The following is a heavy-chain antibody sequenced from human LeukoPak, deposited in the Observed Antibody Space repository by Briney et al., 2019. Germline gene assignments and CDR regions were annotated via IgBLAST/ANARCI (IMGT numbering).Heavy chain of an antibody. CDR1: GYTFTSYG. CDR2: ISAYNGNT. V-gene: IGHV1-18*01. Sequence: ASVKVSCKASGYTFTSYGISWLRQAPGQGLEWMGWISAYNGNTNYAQKLQGRVTITTDTSTSTAYMELRSLRSDDTAVYYCARAPRQYYYDSSGYHYRGQGTLVTVSS. CDR3: ARAPRQYYYDSSGYHY. J-gene: IGHJ4*02. D-gene: IGHD3-22*01.